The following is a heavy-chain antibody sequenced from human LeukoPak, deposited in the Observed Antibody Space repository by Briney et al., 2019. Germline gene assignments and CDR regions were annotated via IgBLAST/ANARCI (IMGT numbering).Heavy chain of an antibody. D-gene: IGHD3-10*01. Sequence: PGGSLRLSCAASGFTFSSYGMHWVRQAPGKGLEWVAFIRYDGSNKYYADSVKGRFTISRDNSKNTLYLQMNSLRAEDTAVYYCAKDLVWFGELSCCVISWGQGTLVTVSS. CDR2: IRYDGSNK. V-gene: IGHV3-30*02. CDR3: AKDLVWFGELSCCVIS. CDR1: GFTFSSYG. J-gene: IGHJ4*02.